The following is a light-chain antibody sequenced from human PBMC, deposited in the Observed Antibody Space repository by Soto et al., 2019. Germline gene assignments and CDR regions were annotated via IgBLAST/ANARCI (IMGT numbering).Light chain of an antibody. CDR1: SSDDGSYNY. CDR3: SSYTTSSTYA. J-gene: IGLJ1*01. Sequence: QSVLTQPASVSGSPGQSITISCTGTSSDDGSYNYVSWYQQHPGKAPKVMIYDVSNRPSGVSYRFSGSKSGNTASLTISGLQAEDEADYYRSSYTTSSTYAFGTGTKVTVL. V-gene: IGLV2-14*01. CDR2: DVS.